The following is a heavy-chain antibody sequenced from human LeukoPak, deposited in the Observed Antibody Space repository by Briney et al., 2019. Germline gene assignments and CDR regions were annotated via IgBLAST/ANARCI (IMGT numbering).Heavy chain of an antibody. Sequence: SETLSLTCAVSGGSISSSNWWSWVRQPPGKGLEWIGEIYHSGSTNYNPSLKSRVTISVDKSKNQFSLKLSSVTAADTAVYYCARREVFYSPVGNHDAFDIWGQGTMVTVSS. CDR2: IYHSGST. CDR3: ARREVFYSPVGNHDAFDI. V-gene: IGHV4-4*02. CDR1: GGSISSSNW. D-gene: IGHD2-8*01. J-gene: IGHJ3*02.